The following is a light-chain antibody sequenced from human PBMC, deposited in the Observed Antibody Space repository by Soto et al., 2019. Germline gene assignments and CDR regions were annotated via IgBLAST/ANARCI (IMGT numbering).Light chain of an antibody. J-gene: IGKJ1*01. Sequence: ENVLTQSPGTLSLSPGERATLSCRASQTVYNGFLAWYQQKPGQAPRLLIYGISSRATGIPDRFSGSGSGTDFTLTISRLEPEDFAVYYCQQYGTSRTFGQGTKVEIK. CDR2: GIS. CDR1: QTVYNGF. CDR3: QQYGTSRT. V-gene: IGKV3-20*01.